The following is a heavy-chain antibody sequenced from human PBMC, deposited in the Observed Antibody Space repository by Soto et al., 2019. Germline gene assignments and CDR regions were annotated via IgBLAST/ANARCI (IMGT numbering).Heavy chain of an antibody. D-gene: IGHD2-15*01. CDR2: IGTAGDT. V-gene: IGHV3-13*01. CDR3: ARDSLRCSGGSCYSTGMDV. CDR1: GFTFSSYD. J-gene: IGHJ6*02. Sequence: GESLKISCAASGFTFSSYDMHWVRQATGKGLEWVSAIGTAGDTYYPGSVKGRFTISRENAKNSLYLQMNSLRAEDTAVYYCARDSLRCSGGSCYSTGMDVWGQGTTVTVSS.